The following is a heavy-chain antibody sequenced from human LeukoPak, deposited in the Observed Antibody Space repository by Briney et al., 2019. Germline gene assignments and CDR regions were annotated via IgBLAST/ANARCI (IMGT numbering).Heavy chain of an antibody. CDR3: ATGYATSRNDAFDI. D-gene: IGHD2-2*01. V-gene: IGHV3-7*01. Sequence: GGSLRLCCAASGFTFSSYWMSWVRQAPGKGLEWVANIKVDGSEKYYVGSVKGRFTISRDNAKNSLYLQMNSLRAEDTAVYYSATGYATSRNDAFDIWGQGTMVTVSS. CDR2: IKVDGSEK. J-gene: IGHJ3*02. CDR1: GFTFSSYW.